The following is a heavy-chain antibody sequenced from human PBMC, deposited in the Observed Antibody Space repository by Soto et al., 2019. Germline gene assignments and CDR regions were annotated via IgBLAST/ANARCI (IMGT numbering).Heavy chain of an antibody. CDR3: ARDRGSSPRYYYYYGMDV. D-gene: IGHD6-6*01. V-gene: IGHV3-21*01. Sequence: GSLRLSCAASGFTFSSYSMNWVRQAPGKGLEWVSSISSSSSYIYYADSVKGRFTISRDNAKNSLYLQMNSLRAEDTAVYYCARDRGSSPRYYYYYGMDVWGQGTTVTVSS. J-gene: IGHJ6*02. CDR2: ISSSSSYI. CDR1: GFTFSSYS.